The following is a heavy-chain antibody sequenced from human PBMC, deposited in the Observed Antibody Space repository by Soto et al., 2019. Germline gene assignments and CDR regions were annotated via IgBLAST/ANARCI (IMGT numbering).Heavy chain of an antibody. Sequence: GGPLRLSCAASGFPFSSYSMNWVRPAPGKGLEWVSIISGSGGVTSYADSVKGRFTISRDNSKNSLFLQMKSLRDEDTAVYYSAKVTDCGVSRCDDGIDIWGHGTLVTVSS. CDR2: ISGSGGVT. CDR1: GFPFSSYS. J-gene: IGHJ3*02. CDR3: AKVTDCGVSRCDDGIDI. D-gene: IGHD2-21*01. V-gene: IGHV3-23*01.